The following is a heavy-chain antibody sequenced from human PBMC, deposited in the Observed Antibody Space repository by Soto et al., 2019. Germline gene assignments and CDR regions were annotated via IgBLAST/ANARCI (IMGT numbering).Heavy chain of an antibody. D-gene: IGHD2-15*01. CDR2: IQSGGST. Sequence: EVQLVESGGGLVQPGGSLRLSCAASGFSVSTKYMSWVRQAPGKGLEWLLLIQSGGSTYYADSVKGRFTISRDNSENTLFLQMNSLRVEDTAVYYCTRDDGECSGGSCYGVRMDVWGKGTTVTVSA. CDR3: TRDDGECSGGSCYGVRMDV. V-gene: IGHV3-66*01. CDR1: GFSVSTKY. J-gene: IGHJ6*04.